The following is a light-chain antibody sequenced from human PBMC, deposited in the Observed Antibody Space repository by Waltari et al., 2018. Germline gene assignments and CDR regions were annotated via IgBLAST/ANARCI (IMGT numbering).Light chain of an antibody. CDR1: QSLLHSSGSHY. Sequence: TNSPLSLPATPGEPASIPCRSRQSLLHSSGSHYLDWYLQKPGQSPHLLIYLGSNRASGVPDRFSGSGSGTDFTLKISRVEAEDVGVYYCMQALQSPPTFGQGTKLGIK. CDR3: MQALQSPPT. CDR2: LGS. J-gene: IGKJ2*01. V-gene: IGKV2-28*01.